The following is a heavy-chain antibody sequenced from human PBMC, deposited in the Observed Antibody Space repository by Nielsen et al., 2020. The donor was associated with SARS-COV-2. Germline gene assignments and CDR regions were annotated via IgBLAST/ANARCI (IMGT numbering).Heavy chain of an antibody. CDR1: GGSISSGDYY. Sequence: SETLSLTCTVSGGSISSGDYYWSWIRQPPGKGLEWIGYIYYSGSTYYNPSLKSRVTISVDTSKNQFSLKLSSVTAADTAVYYCATEYREMATRLRYWGQGTLVTVSS. CDR2: IYYSGST. D-gene: IGHD5-24*01. CDR3: ATEYREMATRLRY. V-gene: IGHV4-30-4*01. J-gene: IGHJ4*02.